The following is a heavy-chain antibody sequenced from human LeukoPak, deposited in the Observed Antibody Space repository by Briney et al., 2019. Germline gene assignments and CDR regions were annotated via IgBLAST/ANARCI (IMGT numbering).Heavy chain of an antibody. CDR2: IKHDGSEK. CDR3: ARSPMYYEFWSGYKFIDY. J-gene: IGHJ4*02. CDR1: GFAFSGYW. V-gene: IGHV3-7*01. D-gene: IGHD3-3*01. Sequence: PGGSLRLSCAASGFAFSGYWMSWVRQAPGKGLEWVANIKHDGSEKYYVDSVKGRFTISRDNAKNSLYLQMNSLRAEYTAVYYYARSPMYYEFWSGYKFIDYWGQGTLVTVSS.